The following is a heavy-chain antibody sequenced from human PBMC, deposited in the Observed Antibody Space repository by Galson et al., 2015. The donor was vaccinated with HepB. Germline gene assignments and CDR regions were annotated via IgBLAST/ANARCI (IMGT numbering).Heavy chain of an antibody. CDR2: VRRKSDGGTT. CDR3: TGTTVATFGAYYYYGMDV. J-gene: IGHJ6*02. V-gene: IGHV3-15*01. CDR1: GFTFSNAW. Sequence: SLRLSCAASGFTFSNAWMSWVRQAPGKGLEWVGRVRRKSDGGTTDYAAPVKGRFTISRHDSRNTLYLQLNSLKTEDTAVYYCTGTTVATFGAYYYYGMDVWGQGTTVTVSS. D-gene: IGHD4-23*01.